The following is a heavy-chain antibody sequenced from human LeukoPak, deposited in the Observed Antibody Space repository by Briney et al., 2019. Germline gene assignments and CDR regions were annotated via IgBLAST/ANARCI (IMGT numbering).Heavy chain of an antibody. J-gene: IGHJ5*02. CDR2: IYYSGST. D-gene: IGHD6-13*01. CDR1: GGSISRGTYY. CDR3: ARDWYSSSWNWFDP. V-gene: IGHV4-61*10. Sequence: SETLSLTCTVSGGSISRGTYYWSWIRQPAGKGLEWIGYIYYSGSTNYNPSLKSRVTISVDTSKNQFSLKLSSVTAADTAVYYCARDWYSSSWNWFDPWGQGTLVTVSS.